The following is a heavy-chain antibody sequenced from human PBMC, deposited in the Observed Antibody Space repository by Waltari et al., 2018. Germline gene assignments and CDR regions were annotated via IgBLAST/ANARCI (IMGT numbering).Heavy chain of an antibody. V-gene: IGHV1-69*08. J-gene: IGHJ4*02. CDR1: GVTLSNFS. CDR3: ARDMDYNDGSTYHFYFDS. D-gene: IGHD3-22*01. Sequence: QVQLEQSGAEVKKPGSSVKVSCTASGVTLSNFSLRWVRQAPGHGLEWVGRIIPIINVADYAEKFQGRVTMTADTSTKTAYMELSSLRSEDAAVYFCARDMDYNDGSTYHFYFDSWGQGTLVTVSS. CDR2: IIPIINVA.